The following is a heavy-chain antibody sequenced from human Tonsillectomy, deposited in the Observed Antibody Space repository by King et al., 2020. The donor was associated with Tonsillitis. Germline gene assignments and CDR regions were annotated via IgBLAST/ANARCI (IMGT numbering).Heavy chain of an antibody. V-gene: IGHV4-39*01. D-gene: IGHD3-22*01. CDR1: GGSISSSSYY. CDR3: ARRSRLGIYYFDY. CDR2: IYYSGST. J-gene: IGHJ4*02. Sequence: QLQESGPGLVKPSETLSLTCTVSGGSISSSSYYWGWIRQPPGKGLGWIGSIYYSGSTYYNPSLKSRVTMSVDTSNNQFSLKLSSVTAADTAVYYCARRSRLGIYYFDYWGQGTLVTVSS.